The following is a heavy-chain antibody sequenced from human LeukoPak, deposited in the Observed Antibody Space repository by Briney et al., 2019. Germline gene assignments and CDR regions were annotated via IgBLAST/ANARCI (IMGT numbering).Heavy chain of an antibody. CDR3: ARDGYFDL. J-gene: IGHJ2*01. Sequence: ASVKVSCKASGYTFTTHGNAWVRQAPGQGLEWMGWISAHNGNTNYAQSLQGRVTITTDTSTNTAYMELRSLRSDDTAVYYCARDGYFDLWGRGTLVTVSS. CDR2: ISAHNGNT. CDR1: GYTFTTHG. V-gene: IGHV1-18*01.